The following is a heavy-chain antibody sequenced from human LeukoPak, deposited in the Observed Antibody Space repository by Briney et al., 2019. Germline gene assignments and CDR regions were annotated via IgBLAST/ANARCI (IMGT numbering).Heavy chain of an antibody. V-gene: IGHV3-48*01. J-gene: IGHJ4*02. D-gene: IGHD5-12*01. Sequence: GGSLRLSCAASGFTFSSYSMNWARQAPGKGLEWVSYISSSSSTIYYADSVKGRFTISRDNAKNSLYLQMNSLTAEDTAVYYCAGDRGPLDYWGQGTLVTVSS. CDR3: AGDRGPLDY. CDR1: GFTFSSYS. CDR2: ISSSSSTI.